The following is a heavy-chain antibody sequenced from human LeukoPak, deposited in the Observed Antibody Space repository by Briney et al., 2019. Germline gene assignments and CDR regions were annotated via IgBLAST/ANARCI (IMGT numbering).Heavy chain of an antibody. D-gene: IGHD4-17*01. J-gene: IGHJ3*02. Sequence: SETLSLTCTVSGGSISSYFWSWIRQPAGKGLEWIGRIYTSGSTNYNPSLKSRVTVSVDTSKNQFSLKLSSVTAADTAVYYCARDSPDYGDYVGAFDIWGQGTMVTVSS. CDR1: GGSISSYF. CDR3: ARDSPDYGDYVGAFDI. V-gene: IGHV4-4*07. CDR2: IYTSGST.